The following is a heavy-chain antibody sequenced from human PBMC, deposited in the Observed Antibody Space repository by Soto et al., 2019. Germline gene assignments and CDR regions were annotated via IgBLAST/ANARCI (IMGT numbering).Heavy chain of an antibody. CDR1: GFTFSSYA. CDR2: ISGNSGST. CDR3: AKDLVVVPAALDAFDI. Sequence: GGSLRLSCAASGFTFSSYAMTWVRQAPGKGLEWVSTISGNSGSTYYADSVKGHFTISRDNSKNTLYLQTNSLRAEDTAVYYCAKDLVVVPAALDAFDIWGQGTMVTV. V-gene: IGHV3-23*01. D-gene: IGHD2-2*01. J-gene: IGHJ3*02.